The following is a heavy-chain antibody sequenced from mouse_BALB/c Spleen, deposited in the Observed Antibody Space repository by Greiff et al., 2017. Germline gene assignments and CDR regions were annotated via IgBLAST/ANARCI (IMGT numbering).Heavy chain of an antibody. J-gene: IGHJ3*01. CDR1: GYTFPSNW. CDR3: ARYAPSTV. Sequence: QVQLQQSGAELAKPGASVRMSCKASGYTFPSNWMHWVKQRPGQGLEWIGYINPSTGYTEYNQKFKDKATLTADKSSSTAYMQLSSLTSEDSAVYYCARYAPSTVWGQGTLVTVSA. V-gene: IGHV1-7*01. D-gene: IGHD1-1*01. CDR2: INPSTGYT.